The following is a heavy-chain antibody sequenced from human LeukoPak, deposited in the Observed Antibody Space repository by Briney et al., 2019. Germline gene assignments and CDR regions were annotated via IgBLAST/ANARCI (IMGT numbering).Heavy chain of an antibody. CDR1: GFTFSSYS. Sequence: GGSLRLSCAASGFTFSSYSMNWVRQAPVKGLEWVSSISSSSNYIYYADSVKGRFTISRDNAKNSLYLQMNSLRAEDTAVYYCAREYSGSPPAHDAFDIWGQGTMVTVSS. J-gene: IGHJ3*02. D-gene: IGHD1-26*01. CDR3: AREYSGSPPAHDAFDI. V-gene: IGHV3-21*01. CDR2: ISSSSNYI.